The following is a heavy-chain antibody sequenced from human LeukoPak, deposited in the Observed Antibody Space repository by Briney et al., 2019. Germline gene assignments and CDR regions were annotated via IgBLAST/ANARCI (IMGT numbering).Heavy chain of an antibody. CDR3: ASSSGYYGWFDP. Sequence: SETLSLTCTVSGYSISSGYYWGWIRQPPGKGLEWIGYIYHSGSTYYNPSLKSRVTISVDRSKNQFSLKLTSVTAADTAVYYCASSSGYYGWFDPWGQGTLVTVSS. J-gene: IGHJ5*02. CDR1: GYSISSGYY. D-gene: IGHD3-22*01. V-gene: IGHV4-38-2*02. CDR2: IYHSGST.